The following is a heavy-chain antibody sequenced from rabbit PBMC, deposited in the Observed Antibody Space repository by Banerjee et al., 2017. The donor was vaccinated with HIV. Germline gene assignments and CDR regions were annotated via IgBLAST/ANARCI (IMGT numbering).Heavy chain of an antibody. V-gene: IGHV1S40*01. D-gene: IGHD8-1*01. CDR2: IDIGSSGFT. CDR3: ARDTGSSFSSYGMDL. CDR1: GFSFSSRSY. Sequence: QSLEESGGDLVKPGASLTLTCTASGFSFSSRSYMCWVRQAPGKGLEWIACIDIGSSGFTYFATWAKGRFTCSKTSSTTVTLQMTRLTAADTATYFCARDTGSSFSSYGMDLWGQGTLVTVS. J-gene: IGHJ6*01.